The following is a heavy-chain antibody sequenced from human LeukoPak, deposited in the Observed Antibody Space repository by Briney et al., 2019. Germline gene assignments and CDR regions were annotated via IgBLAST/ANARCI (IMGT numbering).Heavy chain of an antibody. CDR1: GGTFSSYA. V-gene: IGHV1-18*01. D-gene: IGHD6-13*01. CDR2: ISAYNGNT. Sequence: GASVKVSCKASGGTFSSYAISWVRQAPGQGLEWMGWISAYNGNTNYAQKLQGRVTMTTDTSTSTAYMELRSLRSDDTAVYYCARGTQPGDIAAAAYYWGQGTLVTVSS. J-gene: IGHJ4*02. CDR3: ARGTQPGDIAAAAYY.